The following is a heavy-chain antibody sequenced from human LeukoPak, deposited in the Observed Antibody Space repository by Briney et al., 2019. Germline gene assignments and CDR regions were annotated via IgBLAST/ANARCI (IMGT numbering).Heavy chain of an antibody. CDR2: MNPNSGNT. CDR3: ARISTPAMPFDP. V-gene: IGHV1-8*02. CDR1: GGTFSSYA. J-gene: IGHJ5*02. Sequence: ASVKVSCKASGGTFSSYAISWVRQATGQGLEWMGWMNPNSGNTGYAQKFRGRVTMTRNTSISTAYMELSSLRSEDTAVYYCARISTPAMPFDPWGQGTLVTVSS. D-gene: IGHD2-2*01.